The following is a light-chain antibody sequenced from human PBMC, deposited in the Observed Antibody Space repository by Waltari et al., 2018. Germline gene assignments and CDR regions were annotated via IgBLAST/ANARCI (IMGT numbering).Light chain of an antibody. V-gene: IGKV2-28*01. CDR1: QSLLHSNGYNY. Sequence: DIVMTQSPVSLSVTPGEPASISCRSSQSLLHSNGYNYVDWHVQKPGQSPQLLTYVASKRASGVPDRFSGSGSGTDFTLKISRVEAEDVGVYYCMQTRETPQTFGQGTKVEIK. CDR3: MQTRETPQT. J-gene: IGKJ1*01. CDR2: VAS.